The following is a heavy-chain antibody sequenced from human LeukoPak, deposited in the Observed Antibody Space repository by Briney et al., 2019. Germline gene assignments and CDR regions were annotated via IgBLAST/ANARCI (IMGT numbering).Heavy chain of an antibody. Sequence: ASVKVSCKASGGTFTSYGITWVRQAPGQGLEWMGWISAYNGNTNYPQKLQGRVTMTTDTSTSTAYMELRSLRSDDTAVYYCARDGYQPLDVTYFQHWGQGTLVTVSS. D-gene: IGHD2-2*01. V-gene: IGHV1-18*01. CDR3: ARDGYQPLDVTYFQH. CDR2: ISAYNGNT. CDR1: GGTFTSYG. J-gene: IGHJ1*01.